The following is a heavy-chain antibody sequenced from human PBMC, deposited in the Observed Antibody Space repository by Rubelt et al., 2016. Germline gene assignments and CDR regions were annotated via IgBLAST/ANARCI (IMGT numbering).Heavy chain of an antibody. V-gene: IGHV4-39*07. CDR1: GGSISSSSYY. CDR2: IYSSGGT. Sequence: QLQLQESGPGLVKPSETLSLTCTVSGGSISSSSYYWGWIRQPPGKGLEWLGSIYSSGGTYYNPSLKSRVTILVDTSKNQFSLKLSSVSAADTAVYYCARDSLHYYDSSGYIDYWGQGTLVTVSS. J-gene: IGHJ4*02. D-gene: IGHD3-22*01. CDR3: ARDSLHYYDSSGYIDY.